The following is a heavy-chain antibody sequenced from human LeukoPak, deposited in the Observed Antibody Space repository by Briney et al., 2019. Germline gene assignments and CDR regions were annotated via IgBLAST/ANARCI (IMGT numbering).Heavy chain of an antibody. D-gene: IGHD6-13*01. J-gene: IGHJ5*02. Sequence: GASVKVSCKASGYTFTSYGISWVRQAPGQGLEWMGWISAYNGNTNYAQKLQGRVTMTTDTSTSTAYMELRSLRSDDTAVYYCAGLPVLSSSWYDPNWFDPWGQGTLVTVSS. CDR2: ISAYNGNT. V-gene: IGHV1-18*01. CDR1: GYTFTSYG. CDR3: AGLPVLSSSWYDPNWFDP.